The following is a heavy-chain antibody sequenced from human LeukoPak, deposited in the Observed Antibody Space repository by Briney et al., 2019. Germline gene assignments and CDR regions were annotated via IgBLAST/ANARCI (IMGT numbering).Heavy chain of an antibody. D-gene: IGHD2-21*02. CDR1: GGSFSGYY. V-gene: IGHV4-34*01. Sequence: SQTLSLTCAVYGGSFSGYYWSWIRQPPGKGLEWIGDIDPSESTNYNPSLKSRVTISLDTSQIQFSLNLNSVTAADTAVYYCARGQGDRYSNYFDYWGQGTLVTVSS. J-gene: IGHJ4*02. CDR2: IDPSEST. CDR3: ARGQGDRYSNYFDY.